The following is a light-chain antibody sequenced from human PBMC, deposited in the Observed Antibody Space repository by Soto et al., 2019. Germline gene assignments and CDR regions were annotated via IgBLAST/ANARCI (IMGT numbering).Light chain of an antibody. Sequence: QSVLTQPPSVSAAPGQKVTISCSGRTFNIGRNFVSWYRQIPGTAPKLLIYDNYKRPSGIPDRFSGSKSGTSATLVITDLQTGDEADYFCGTWDGRVIAYVFGTGTKVTVL. CDR3: GTWDGRVIAYV. CDR1: TFNIGRNF. CDR2: DNY. J-gene: IGLJ1*01. V-gene: IGLV1-51*01.